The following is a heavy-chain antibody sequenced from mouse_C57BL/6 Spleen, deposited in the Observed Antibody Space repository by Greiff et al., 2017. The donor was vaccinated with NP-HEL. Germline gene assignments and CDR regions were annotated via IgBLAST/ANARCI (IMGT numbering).Heavy chain of an antibody. CDR2: ISSGSSTI. J-gene: IGHJ3*01. CDR1: GFTFSDYG. CDR3: ARPSTEALFAY. Sequence: EVQRVESGGGLVKPGGSLKLSCAASGFTFSDYGMHWVRQAPEKGLEWVAYISSGSSTIYYADTVKGRFTISRDNAKNTLFLQMTSLRSEDTAMYYCARPSTEALFAYWGQGTLVTVSA. D-gene: IGHD1-1*01. V-gene: IGHV5-17*01.